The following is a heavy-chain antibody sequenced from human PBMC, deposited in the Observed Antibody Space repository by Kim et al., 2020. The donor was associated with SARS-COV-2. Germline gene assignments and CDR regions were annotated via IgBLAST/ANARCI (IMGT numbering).Heavy chain of an antibody. CDR1: GFIFSGFA. V-gene: IGHV3-73*01. D-gene: IGHD5-18*01. J-gene: IGHJ4*02. CDR2: SRNKADSYAT. Sequence: GGSLRLSCAASGFIFSGFAMNWVRQASGKGLEWIGRSRNKADSYATVYAASVKGRFTISRDESKNTAYLYMNSLKVDDSAVYFCFSRTVDTAIIDYWGQG. CDR3: FSRTVDTAIIDY.